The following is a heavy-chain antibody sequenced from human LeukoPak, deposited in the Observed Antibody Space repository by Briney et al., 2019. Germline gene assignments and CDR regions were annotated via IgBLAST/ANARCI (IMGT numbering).Heavy chain of an antibody. CDR1: GYTFSDFY. V-gene: IGHV1-46*01. J-gene: IGHJ4*02. CDR3: AREPPESYYFGY. CDR2: IKVSGGRT. Sequence: ALVKVSCKASGYTFSDFYVHWVRQAPGQGLEWMGIIKVSGGRTEYAQKFQGRVTMTRDMSTSTVYMELNNLRSEDTAVYYCAREPPESYYFGYWGQGTLVTVSS.